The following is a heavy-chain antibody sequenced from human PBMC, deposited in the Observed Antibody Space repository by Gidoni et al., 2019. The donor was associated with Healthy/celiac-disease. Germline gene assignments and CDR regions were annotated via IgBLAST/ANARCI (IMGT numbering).Heavy chain of an antibody. CDR3: ARALTGTTTPFDY. CDR1: GGSISSYS. J-gene: IGHJ4*02. CDR2: IYYSGST. D-gene: IGHD1-7*01. Sequence: QVQLQESGPGLVKPSETLSLTCTVSGGSISSYSWSWIRQPPGKGLEWIGYIYYSGSTNPNPALKSRVTISVDTSKNQFSLKLSSVTAADTAVYYCARALTGTTTPFDYWGQGTLVTVSS. V-gene: IGHV4-59*01.